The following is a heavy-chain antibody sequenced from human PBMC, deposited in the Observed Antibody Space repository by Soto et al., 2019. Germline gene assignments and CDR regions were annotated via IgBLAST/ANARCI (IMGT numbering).Heavy chain of an antibody. J-gene: IGHJ6*02. V-gene: IGHV3-21*01. CDR1: GFTFSTYS. CDR2: ISSSGTYI. Sequence: GGALRLSCAASGFTFSTYSMNWVRQAPGKGLEWVSSISSSGTYIHYADSLKGRFTISRDNAKNSLYLQMISLRAEDTAVYYCARDPSDCSSTSCWGYYALDVWGQGTTVTVSS. CDR3: ARDPSDCSSTSCWGYYALDV. D-gene: IGHD2-2*01.